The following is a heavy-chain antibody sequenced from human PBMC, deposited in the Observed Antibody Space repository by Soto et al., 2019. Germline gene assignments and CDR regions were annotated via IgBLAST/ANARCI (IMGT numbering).Heavy chain of an antibody. CDR3: ARGSSSSVWFDP. J-gene: IGHJ5*02. Sequence: GGSLRLSCAASGFTFSTYAMAWVRQAPGKGLEWVSGVSASGHSTIYYADSVKGRFTISRDNAKNSLYLQMNSLRADDTAVYYCARGSSSSVWFDPWGQGTLVTVSS. CDR2: VSASGHSTI. V-gene: IGHV3-48*04. D-gene: IGHD6-6*01. CDR1: GFTFSTYA.